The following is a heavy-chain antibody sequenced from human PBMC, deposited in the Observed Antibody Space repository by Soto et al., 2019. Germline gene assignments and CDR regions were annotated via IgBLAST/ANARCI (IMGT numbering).Heavy chain of an antibody. CDR2: ISYDGSKK. CDR1: GLTFSAYG. Sequence: QARLVESGGGVVQPGRSLRLSCEASGLTFSAYGMHCVRQAPGKGLAWVATISYDGSKKYFGDSVKGRFTISRDNSKSTLYLEMNSLRTEDTAVYYCAKASHCNKGRCSLGLIGDRAFDIWGQGTMVTVSS. J-gene: IGHJ3*02. V-gene: IGHV3-30*18. CDR3: AKASHCNKGRCSLGLIGDRAFDI. D-gene: IGHD2-8*01.